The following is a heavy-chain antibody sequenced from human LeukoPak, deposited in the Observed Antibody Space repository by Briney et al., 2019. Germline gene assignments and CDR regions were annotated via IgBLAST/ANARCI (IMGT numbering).Heavy chain of an antibody. Sequence: HAGGSLRLSCAASGFTFSSYAMSWVRQAPGKGLEWVSAISGSGGSTYYADSVKGRFTISRDNSKNTLYLQMNSLRAEDTAVYYCAKGLKYYYDSSPSPGMYWGQGTLVTVSS. J-gene: IGHJ4*02. CDR1: GFTFSSYA. CDR3: AKGLKYYYDSSPSPGMY. D-gene: IGHD3-22*01. V-gene: IGHV3-23*01. CDR2: ISGSGGST.